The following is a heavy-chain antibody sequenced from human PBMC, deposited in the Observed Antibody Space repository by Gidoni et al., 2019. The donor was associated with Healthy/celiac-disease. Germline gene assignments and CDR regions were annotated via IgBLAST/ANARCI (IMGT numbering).Heavy chain of an antibody. D-gene: IGHD5-18*01. Sequence: QVQLQESGPGLVKPSETLSLTCTVSGGSISSYYWSWIRQPPGKGLEWIGYIYYSGSTNYNPSLKSRVTISVDTSKNQFSLKLSSVTAEDTAVYYCARAPRYSYGRFDYWGQGTLVTVSS. CDR3: ARAPRYSYGRFDY. CDR2: IYYSGST. J-gene: IGHJ4*02. V-gene: IGHV4-59*01. CDR1: GGSISSYY.